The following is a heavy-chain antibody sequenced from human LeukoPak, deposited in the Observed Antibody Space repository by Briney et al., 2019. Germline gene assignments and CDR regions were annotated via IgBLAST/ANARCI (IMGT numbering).Heavy chain of an antibody. CDR1: GYTFTAYY. D-gene: IGHD2-21*02. V-gene: IGHV1-2*02. Sequence: GGSVKVSCKASGYTFTAYYMHWVRQAPGQGLEWMGWISRTSGGTNYAQKFQGRVTMTRDTSISTAYMDLSRLTTDDTAVYYCGRVAYCGGGCYYYFDYWGQGTLVTVSS. J-gene: IGHJ4*02. CDR2: ISRTSGGT. CDR3: GRVAYCGGGCYYYFDY.